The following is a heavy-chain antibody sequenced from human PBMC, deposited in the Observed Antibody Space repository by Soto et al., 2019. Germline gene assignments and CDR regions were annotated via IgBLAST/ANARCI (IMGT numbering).Heavy chain of an antibody. J-gene: IGHJ4*02. CDR1: GFSLSTSGVG. CDR3: AHRRRAVAAVDY. CDR2: IYWNDDK. V-gene: IGHV2-5*01. D-gene: IGHD6-19*01. Sequence: SGPTLVNPTQTLTLTCTFSGFSLSTSGVGVGWIRQPPGRALEWLALIYWNDDKRYSPSLKSRLTITKDTSKNQVVLTMTNMDPVDTATYYCAHRRRAVAAVDYWGQGTLVTVSS.